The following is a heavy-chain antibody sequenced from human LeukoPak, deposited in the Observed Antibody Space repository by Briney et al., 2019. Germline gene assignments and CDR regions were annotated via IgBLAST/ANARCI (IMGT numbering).Heavy chain of an antibody. J-gene: IGHJ3*02. CDR3: ARRYYYDSSGYYLKDAFDI. Sequence: SVKVSCKASGYTFTSYGISWVRQAPGQGLEWMGRIIPILGIANYAQKFQGRVTITADKSTSTAYMELSSLRSEDTAVYYCARRYYYDSSGYYLKDAFDIWGQGTMVTVSS. CDR2: IIPILGIA. V-gene: IGHV1-69*04. D-gene: IGHD3-22*01. CDR1: GYTFTSYG.